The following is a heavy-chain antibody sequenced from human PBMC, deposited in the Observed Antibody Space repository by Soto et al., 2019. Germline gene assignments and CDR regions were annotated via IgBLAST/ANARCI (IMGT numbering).Heavy chain of an antibody. Sequence: EVQLVESGGGLVQPGGCLRLSCAASGFTFSDHYMDWVRQAPGKGLEWVARTRNRANSYTTEYAASVKGRFTISRDNSKDSLYLQMNSLETEDTAVYYCTRSSGSYGYFDLWGRGTLVTVSS. CDR1: GFTFSDHY. CDR2: TRNRANSYTT. CDR3: TRSSGSYGYFDL. D-gene: IGHD1-26*01. V-gene: IGHV3-72*01. J-gene: IGHJ2*01.